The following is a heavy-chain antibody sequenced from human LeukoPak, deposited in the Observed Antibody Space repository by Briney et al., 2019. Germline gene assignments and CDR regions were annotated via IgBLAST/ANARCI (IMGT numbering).Heavy chain of an antibody. D-gene: IGHD5-12*01. CDR3: ALNSGYYRLDS. J-gene: IGHJ4*02. CDR2: ISNDESHR. CDR1: GFTFSDVW. Sequence: GSLRLSCAASGFTFSDVWMTWVRQAPGKGLEWVATISNDESHRHYADSVRGRFTISRDNAEKSLYLQMNSLRADDTAMYYCALNSGYYRLDSWGQSTLVIVSS. V-gene: IGHV3-7*01.